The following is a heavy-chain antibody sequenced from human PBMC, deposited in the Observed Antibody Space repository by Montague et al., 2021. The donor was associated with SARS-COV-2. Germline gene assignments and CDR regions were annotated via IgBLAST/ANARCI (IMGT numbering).Heavy chain of an antibody. D-gene: IGHD5-18*01. Sequence: SLRLSCAASGFTFSSYAMHWVRQAQGKGLEWVAVISYDGSNKYYADSVKGRFTISRDNSKNTLYLQMNSLRAEDTAVYYCATASRGYSYADYWGQGTLVTVSS. J-gene: IGHJ4*02. CDR2: ISYDGSNK. V-gene: IGHV3-30-3*01. CDR3: ATASRGYSYADY. CDR1: GFTFSSYA.